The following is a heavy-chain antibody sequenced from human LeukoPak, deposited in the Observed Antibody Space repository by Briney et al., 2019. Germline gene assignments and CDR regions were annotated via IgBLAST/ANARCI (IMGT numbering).Heavy chain of an antibody. D-gene: IGHD6-13*01. CDR2: FYYGGST. Sequence: ETLCLTCTVSGGSISNYYWSWIWQPPGKGLEWIGYFYYGGSTSSNPSPESLVTISVATSKNQFSLKLSSVTAADTAVYYCDKGGIRSGAFDIWGQGTRVTVSS. CDR1: GGSISNYY. CDR3: DKGGIRSGAFDI. J-gene: IGHJ3*02. V-gene: IGHV4-59*01.